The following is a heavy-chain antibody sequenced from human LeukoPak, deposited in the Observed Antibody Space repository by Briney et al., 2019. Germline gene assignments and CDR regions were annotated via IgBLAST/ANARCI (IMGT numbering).Heavy chain of an antibody. CDR3: ARDLGYCSSTSCYANWYFDL. Sequence: PSETLSLTCAVSGGSISSYYWSWIRQPPGKGLEWIGYIYYSGSTNYNPSLKSRVTISVDTSKNQFSLKLSSVTAADTAVYYCARDLGYCSSTSCYANWYFDLWGRGTLVTVSS. CDR2: IYYSGST. V-gene: IGHV4-59*01. D-gene: IGHD2-2*03. CDR1: GGSISSYY. J-gene: IGHJ2*01.